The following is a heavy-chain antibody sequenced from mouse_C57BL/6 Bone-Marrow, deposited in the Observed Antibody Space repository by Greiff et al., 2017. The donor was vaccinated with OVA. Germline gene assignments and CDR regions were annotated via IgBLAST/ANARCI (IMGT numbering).Heavy chain of an antibody. J-gene: IGHJ1*03. CDR2: INPNNGGT. CDR3: ARSRYYGSRWYFDV. Sequence: EVKLMESGPELVKPGASVKIPCKASGYTFTDYNMDWVKQSHGKSLEWIGDINPNNGGTIYNQKFKGKATLTVDKSSSTAYMELRSLTSEDTAVYYCARSRYYGSRWYFDVWGTGTTVTVSS. D-gene: IGHD1-1*01. V-gene: IGHV1-18*01. CDR1: GYTFTDYN.